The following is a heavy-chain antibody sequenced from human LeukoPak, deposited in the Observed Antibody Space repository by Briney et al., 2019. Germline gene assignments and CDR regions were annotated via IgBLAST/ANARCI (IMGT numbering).Heavy chain of an antibody. D-gene: IGHD2-2*02. CDR2: IKSKSERGTP. CDR1: GFTFSNGW. V-gene: IGHV3-15*01. J-gene: IGHJ4*02. Sequence: GGSLSLSCAASGFTFSNGWMSWVCQAPGKGLEWVGRIKSKSERGTPDYAAPVKGRFTISRDGSTNTVYLHMNSLKTEDTAVYFCTSNLYCSTSSCYTLDNWGQGTLVAVSP. CDR3: TSNLYCSTSSCYTLDN.